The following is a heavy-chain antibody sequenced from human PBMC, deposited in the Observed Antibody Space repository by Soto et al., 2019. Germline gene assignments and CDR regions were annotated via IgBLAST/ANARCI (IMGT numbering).Heavy chain of an antibody. J-gene: IGHJ6*02. Sequence: ASVKVSCKASGYTFTGYYMHWVRQAPGQGLEWMGWINPNSGGTNYAQKFQGWVTMTRDTSISTAYMELSRLRSDDTAVYYCARGNCSGGSCYPATSYYSYYGMDVWGQGTTVTVAS. CDR2: INPNSGGT. CDR3: ARGNCSGGSCYPATSYYSYYGMDV. V-gene: IGHV1-2*04. CDR1: GYTFTGYY. D-gene: IGHD2-15*01.